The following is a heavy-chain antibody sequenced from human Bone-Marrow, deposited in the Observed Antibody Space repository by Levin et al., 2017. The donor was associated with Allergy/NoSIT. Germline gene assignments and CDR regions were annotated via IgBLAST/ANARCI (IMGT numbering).Heavy chain of an antibody. J-gene: IGHJ4*02. CDR1: GFTFRAFA. Sequence: GESLKISCATSGFTFRAFAMHWVRQAPGKGLEWVASISYDGTDKYYADSVRGRFTVSRDNSKTTLYMQMNSLRAEDSAVYYCTRTGVEVAGPFDYWGQGTLVTVSS. D-gene: IGHD5-24*01. CDR3: TRTGVEVAGPFDY. CDR2: ISYDGTDK. V-gene: IGHV3-30-3*01.